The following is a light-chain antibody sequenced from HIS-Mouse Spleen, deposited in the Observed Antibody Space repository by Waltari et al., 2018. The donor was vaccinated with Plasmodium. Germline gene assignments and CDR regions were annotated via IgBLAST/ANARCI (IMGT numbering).Light chain of an antibody. CDR2: AAS. Sequence: DIQMTQSPSSLSASVGDRVTITCRASQSISSYLNWYQQKPGKAPKLLFYAASSLQSGVPSRFSGSGSGTDFTLTISSLQPEDFATYNCQQSYSTWTFGQGTKVEIK. J-gene: IGKJ1*01. V-gene: IGKV1-39*01. CDR1: QSISSY. CDR3: QQSYSTWT.